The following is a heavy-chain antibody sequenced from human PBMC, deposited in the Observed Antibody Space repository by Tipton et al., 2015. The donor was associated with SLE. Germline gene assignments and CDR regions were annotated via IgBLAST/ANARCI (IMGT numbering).Heavy chain of an antibody. D-gene: IGHD3-22*01. Sequence: GSLRLSCAASGFTFSSYAMSWVRQAPGKGLEWVSSISSSSSYIYYADSVKGRFTISRDNAKNSLYLQMNSLRAEDTAVYYCAKDRSFGDSSGYAFDIWGQGTMVTVSS. CDR3: AKDRSFGDSSGYAFDI. J-gene: IGHJ3*02. V-gene: IGHV3-21*01. CDR1: GFTFSSYA. CDR2: ISSSSSYI.